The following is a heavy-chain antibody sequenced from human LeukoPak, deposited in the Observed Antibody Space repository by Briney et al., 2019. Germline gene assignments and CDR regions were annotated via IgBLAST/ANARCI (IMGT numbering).Heavy chain of an antibody. Sequence: GGSLRLSCAASGFTFDDYAMHWVRQAPGKGLEWVAVISYDGSNKYYADSVKGRFTISRDNSKNTLYLQMNSLRAEDTAVYYCARDTGDFWSGYTPANWFDPWGQGTLVTVSS. V-gene: IGHV3-30*04. CDR1: GFTFDDYA. J-gene: IGHJ5*02. CDR3: ARDTGDFWSGYTPANWFDP. CDR2: ISYDGSNK. D-gene: IGHD3-3*01.